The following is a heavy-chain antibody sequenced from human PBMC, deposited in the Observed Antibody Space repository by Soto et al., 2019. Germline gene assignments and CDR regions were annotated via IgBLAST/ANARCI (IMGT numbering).Heavy chain of an antibody. V-gene: IGHV1-2*04. CDR3: ARERSSSSWLNWFDP. Sequence: QVQLVQSGAEVKKPGASVKVSCKASGYTFTDYFMHWVRQAPGQGLEWMGWIIPNRGVTNYAQKFQGCVTMTSDTSISTAYVELSGLKSDITAVYYCARERSSSSWLNWFDPWGQGTLVTVSS. CDR2: IIPNRGVT. J-gene: IGHJ5*02. D-gene: IGHD6-6*01. CDR1: GYTFTDYF.